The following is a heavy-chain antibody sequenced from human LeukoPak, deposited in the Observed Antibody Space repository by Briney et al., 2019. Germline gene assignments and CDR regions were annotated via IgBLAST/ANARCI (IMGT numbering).Heavy chain of an antibody. D-gene: IGHD5-24*01. CDR3: ARLGDGDNLRYFDY. CDR1: GDSITGNC. J-gene: IGHJ4*02. Sequence: SETLSLTCTVSGDSITGNCWTWIRQPPGKGLEWIGYIYYSGSTNYNASLKSRVTISVDTSKNQFSLKLSSVTAADTAVYYCARLGDGDNLRYFDYWGQGTLVTVSS. V-gene: IGHV4-59*08. CDR2: IYYSGST.